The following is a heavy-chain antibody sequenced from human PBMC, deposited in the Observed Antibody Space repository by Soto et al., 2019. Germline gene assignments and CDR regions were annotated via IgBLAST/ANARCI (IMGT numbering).Heavy chain of an antibody. D-gene: IGHD2-15*01. CDR2: ISYDGSIK. J-gene: IGHJ6*02. CDR3: AREGCCSGGSCYREWCDGMDV. CDR1: GFTFSSYG. V-gene: IGHV3-30*03. Sequence: PGGSLRLSCAASGFTFSSYGMHWVRQAPGKGLEWVAVISYDGSIKYYADSVKGRFTISRDNSKNTLYLQMNSLRAEDTAVYYCAREGCCSGGSCYREWCDGMDVWGQGTTVTVS.